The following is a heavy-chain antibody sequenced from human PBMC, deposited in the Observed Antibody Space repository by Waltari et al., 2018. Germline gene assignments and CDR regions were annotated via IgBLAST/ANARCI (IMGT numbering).Heavy chain of an antibody. Sequence: EVQLVESGGGLVQPGRSLRLSCAASGFTFDDSALHWVRQAPGKGLEWVSGISWNSGSIGYADSVKGRFTISRDNAKNSLYLQMNSLRAEDTALYYCAKVMADGYNFPLDYWGQGTLVTVSS. V-gene: IGHV3-9*01. CDR3: AKVMADGYNFPLDY. J-gene: IGHJ4*02. CDR2: ISWNSGSI. CDR1: GFTFDDSA. D-gene: IGHD5-12*01.